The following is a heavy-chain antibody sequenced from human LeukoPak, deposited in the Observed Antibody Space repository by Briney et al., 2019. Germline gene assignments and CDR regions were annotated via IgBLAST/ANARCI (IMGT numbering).Heavy chain of an antibody. V-gene: IGHV3-30-3*01. CDR3: ARGSGTRVAPYYFDH. Sequence: GGSLRLSCAASGFTFSSFAMHWVRQAPGKGLEWVAVISYDGNNKYFADSVKGRFTISRDNSKSTLYLQVNSLRTEDTAMYYCARGSGTRVAPYYFDHWGQGTLVTVSS. CDR2: ISYDGNNK. CDR1: GFTFSSFA. D-gene: IGHD2-15*01. J-gene: IGHJ4*02.